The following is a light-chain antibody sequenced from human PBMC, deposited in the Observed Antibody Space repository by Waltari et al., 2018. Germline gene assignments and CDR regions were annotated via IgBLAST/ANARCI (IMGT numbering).Light chain of an antibody. J-gene: IGLJ3*02. CDR2: DVT. CDR3: CSYEGTWV. V-gene: IGLV2-11*01. Sequence: QSALTQPRSVSGSPGQSVTISCTGTGSDVSDYNYVSWYQQHPGKAPKLVIYDVTKRPSGVPDRFSGSKSGNSASLTVSGLQAEDEADYYCCSYEGTWVFGGGTKLTVL. CDR1: GSDVSDYNY.